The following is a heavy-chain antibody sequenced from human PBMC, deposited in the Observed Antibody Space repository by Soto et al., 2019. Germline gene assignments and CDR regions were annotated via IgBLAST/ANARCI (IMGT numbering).Heavy chain of an antibody. D-gene: IGHD3-3*01. V-gene: IGHV1-69*13. CDR2: IIPIFGTA. Sequence: SVKVSCKASGGTFSSYAISWVRPAPGQGLEWMGGIIPIFGTANYAQKFQGRVTITADESTSTAYMELSSLRSEDTAVYYCARGRQVYDFWSGHARVVHYYGMDVWGQGTTVTV. J-gene: IGHJ6*02. CDR1: GGTFSSYA. CDR3: ARGRQVYDFWSGHARVVHYYGMDV.